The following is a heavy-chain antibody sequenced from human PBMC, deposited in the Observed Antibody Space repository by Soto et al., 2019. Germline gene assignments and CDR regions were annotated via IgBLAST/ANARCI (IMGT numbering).Heavy chain of an antibody. V-gene: IGHV4-39*01. J-gene: IGHJ4*02. CDR1: GGSISSSSYY. Sequence: QLQLQESGPGLVKPSETLSLTCTVSGGSISSSSYYWGWIRQPPGKGLEWIGSIYYSGSTYYNPSLKSRVTISVDTSKNQFSLKLSSVTAADTAVYYCARRGIVATPGSIGSDYWGQGTLVTVSS. CDR2: IYYSGST. CDR3: ARRGIVATPGSIGSDY. D-gene: IGHD5-12*01.